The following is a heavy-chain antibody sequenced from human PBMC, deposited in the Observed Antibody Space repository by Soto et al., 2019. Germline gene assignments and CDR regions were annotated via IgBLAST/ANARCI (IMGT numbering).Heavy chain of an antibody. Sequence: APLKVSCTTSGYSCSISYIYWLLHAPGQGLEWMAIINPSGGSTIYAQKFQGRVTVTRDTSTNTVDMEVSSLRSDDTAMYYCARDADSGGNDKSVQRDWRQGRLVIVAS. CDR3: ARDADSGGNDKSVQRD. V-gene: IGHV1-46*01. D-gene: IGHD2-15*01. CDR2: INPSGGST. CDR1: GYSCSISY. J-gene: IGHJ4*02.